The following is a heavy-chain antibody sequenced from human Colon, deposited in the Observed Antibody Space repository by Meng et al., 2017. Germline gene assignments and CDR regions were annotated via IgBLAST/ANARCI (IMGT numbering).Heavy chain of an antibody. CDR3: ARDPPRAMGRSGYGEY. V-gene: IGHV3-30*01. Sequence: GESLKISCAASGFTFSSYAMHWVRQAPGKGLEWVAVISYDGSNKYYADSVKGRFTISRDNSKNTLYLQMNSLRAEDTAVYYCARDPPRAMGRSGYGEYWGQGTLVTVSS. CDR2: ISYDGSNK. J-gene: IGHJ4*02. D-gene: IGHD3-22*01. CDR1: GFTFSSYA.